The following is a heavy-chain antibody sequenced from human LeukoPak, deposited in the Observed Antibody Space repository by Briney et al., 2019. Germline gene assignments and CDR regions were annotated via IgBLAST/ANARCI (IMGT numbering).Heavy chain of an antibody. Sequence: PSETLSLTCTVSGGSISSGDYYWSWIRQHPGKGLEWIGYIYYSGSTYYNPSLKSRITISVDTSKNQFSLKLSSVTAADTAVYYCARAHDLWFGEFAYWGQGTLVTVSS. V-gene: IGHV4-31*03. CDR1: GGSISSGDYY. J-gene: IGHJ4*02. CDR2: IYYSGST. D-gene: IGHD3-10*01. CDR3: ARAHDLWFGEFAY.